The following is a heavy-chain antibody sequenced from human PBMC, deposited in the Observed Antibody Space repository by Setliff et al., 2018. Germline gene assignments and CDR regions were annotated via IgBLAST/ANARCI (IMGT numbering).Heavy chain of an antibody. D-gene: IGHD1-26*01. J-gene: IGHJ6*03. CDR3: ARLPLPAAWELLDIRYYYYYMDV. CDR2: ISAYNGNT. CDR1: GYTFTSYG. V-gene: IGHV1-18*01. Sequence: ASVKVSCKASGYTFTSYGISWVRQAPGRGLEWMGWISAYNGNTNYAQKLQGRVTMTTDTSTSTAYMELRSLRSDDTAVYYCARLPLPAAWELLDIRYYYYYMDVWGKGTTVTVSS.